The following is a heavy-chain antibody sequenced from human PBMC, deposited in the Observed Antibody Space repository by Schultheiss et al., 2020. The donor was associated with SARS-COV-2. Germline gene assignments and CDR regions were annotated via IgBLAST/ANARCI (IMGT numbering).Heavy chain of an antibody. D-gene: IGHD3-16*01. Sequence: LSLTCAVYGGSFSGYYWSWIRQPAGKGLEWVSAISGSGGITYNADSVKGRFTFSRDNSKNTLYLQMNSLKTEDTAVYYCIWGFLPEIDYWGQGTLVTVSS. J-gene: IGHJ4*02. V-gene: IGHV3-23*01. CDR1: GGSFSGYY. CDR3: IWGFLPEIDY. CDR2: ISGSGGIT.